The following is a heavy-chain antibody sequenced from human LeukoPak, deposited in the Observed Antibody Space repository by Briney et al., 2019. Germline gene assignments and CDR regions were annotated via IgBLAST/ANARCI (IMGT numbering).Heavy chain of an antibody. CDR3: AKEWGSGWTY. J-gene: IGHJ4*02. D-gene: IGHD6-19*01. CDR1: GFTFSSYG. V-gene: IGHV3-30*18. Sequence: PGGSLRLSCAASGFTFSSYGMHWVRQAPGKGLEWVAVISYDGSNKYYADSVKGRFTISRDNSKNTLYLQMNSLRAEDTAVYYCAKEWGSGWTYWGQGTLVTVSS. CDR2: ISYDGSNK.